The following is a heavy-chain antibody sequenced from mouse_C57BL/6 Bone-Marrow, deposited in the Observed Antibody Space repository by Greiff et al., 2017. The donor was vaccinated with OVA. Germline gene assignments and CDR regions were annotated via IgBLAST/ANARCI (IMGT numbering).Heavy chain of an antibody. CDR3: ASEGYYDGYFDV. Sequence: QLQQSGPELVKPGASVKISCKASGYSFTGYYMNWVKQSPEKSLEWIGEINPSTGGTTYNQKFKAKATLTVDKSSSTAYMQLKSLTSEDSAVYYCASEGYYDGYFDVWGTGTTVTVSS. CDR1: GYSFTGYY. CDR2: INPSTGGT. D-gene: IGHD2-4*01. V-gene: IGHV1-42*01. J-gene: IGHJ1*03.